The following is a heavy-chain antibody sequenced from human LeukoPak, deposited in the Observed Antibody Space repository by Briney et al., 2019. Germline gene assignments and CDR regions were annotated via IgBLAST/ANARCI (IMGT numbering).Heavy chain of an antibody. CDR3: ATYDYWSGYSFDY. CDR2: IKQDGSER. CDR1: GFTFSGKW. Sequence: PGGSLRLSCAASGFTFSGKWMSWVRQAPGKGLEWVANIKQDGSERYYIDSVEGRFTISRDNAKNSLYLQMNSLRAEDTAIYYCATYDYWSGYSFDYWGQGTLVTVSS. D-gene: IGHD3-3*01. V-gene: IGHV3-7*01. J-gene: IGHJ4*02.